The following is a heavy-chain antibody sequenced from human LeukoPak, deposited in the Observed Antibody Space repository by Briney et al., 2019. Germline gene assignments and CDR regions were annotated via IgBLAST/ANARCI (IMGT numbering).Heavy chain of an antibody. CDR1: GFTFSSYS. D-gene: IGHD3-10*01. CDR2: ICSSSSTI. CDR3: ARALRGSRAEYFQH. J-gene: IGHJ1*01. V-gene: IGHV3-48*01. Sequence: GGSLRLSCAASGFTFSSYSMHWVRQAPGKGLEWLSYICSSSSTIYYADSVKGRFTISRDNAKNSLYLQMNSLRAEDTAVYYCARALRGSRAEYFQHWGQGSLVTVSS.